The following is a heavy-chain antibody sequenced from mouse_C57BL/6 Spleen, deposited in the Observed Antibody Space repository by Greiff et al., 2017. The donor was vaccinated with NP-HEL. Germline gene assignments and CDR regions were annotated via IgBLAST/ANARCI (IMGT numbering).Heavy chain of an antibody. CDR2: IHPNSGST. D-gene: IGHD1-1*01. CDR3: ARRKVVADAMDY. CDR1: GYTFTSYW. V-gene: IGHV1-64*01. Sequence: QVQLKQPGAELVKPGASVKLSCKASGYTFTSYWMHWVKQRPGQGLEWIGMIHPNSGSTNYNEKFKSKATLTVDKSSSTAYMQLSSLTSEDSAVYYCARRKVVADAMDYWGQGTSVTVSS. J-gene: IGHJ4*01.